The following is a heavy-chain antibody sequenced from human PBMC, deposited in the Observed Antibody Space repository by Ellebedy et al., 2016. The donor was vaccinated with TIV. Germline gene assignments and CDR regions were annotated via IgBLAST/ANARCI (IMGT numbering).Heavy chain of an antibody. D-gene: IGHD3-22*01. Sequence: SETLSLXXTVSGGSISSSSYYWGWIRQPPGKGLEWIGSIYYSGSTYYNPSLKSRVTISVDTSKNQFSLKLSSVTAADTAVYYCARALGLGDSSGYYYGVAHDAFDIWGQGTMVTVSS. J-gene: IGHJ3*02. CDR1: GGSISSSSYY. V-gene: IGHV4-39*07. CDR2: IYYSGST. CDR3: ARALGLGDSSGYYYGVAHDAFDI.